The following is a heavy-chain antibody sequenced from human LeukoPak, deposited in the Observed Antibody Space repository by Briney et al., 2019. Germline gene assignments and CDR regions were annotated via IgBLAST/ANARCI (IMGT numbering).Heavy chain of an antibody. CDR3: ARGRGRYSSCWDIDC. CDR1: GYTFTGYY. Sequence: AVTVSCMASGYTFTGYYMHWLRPPPARGLAWMGWINPSRGSTNSAQKLQDWVTLTRDTSISPAYLDLSSLRSDGTAVFSFARGRGRYSSCWDIDCWGKRAMITVCS. D-gene: IGHD6-13*01. V-gene: IGHV1-2*04. J-gene: IGHJ4*02. CDR2: INPSRGST.